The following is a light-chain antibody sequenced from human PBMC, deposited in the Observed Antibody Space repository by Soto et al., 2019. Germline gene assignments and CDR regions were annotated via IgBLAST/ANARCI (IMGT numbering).Light chain of an antibody. Sequence: IQMTQSPSSLSASVGDRVTITCRASQTISSWLAWYQQKPGKAPKLLIYAASTLQSGVPSRFSGSGSGTDFTLTISCLQSEDFATYYCQQYYSYPGFGQGTRLEIK. V-gene: IGKV1-8*01. CDR1: QTISSW. J-gene: IGKJ5*01. CDR2: AAS. CDR3: QQYYSYPG.